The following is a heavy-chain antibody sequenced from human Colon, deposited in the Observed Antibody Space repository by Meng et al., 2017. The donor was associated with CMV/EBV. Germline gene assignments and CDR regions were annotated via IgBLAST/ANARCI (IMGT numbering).Heavy chain of an antibody. V-gene: IGHV4-34*13. D-gene: IGHD4/OR15-4a*01. J-gene: IGHJ6*02. CDR3: ARNKGRRMGNLFTSAFFDYGVDL. CDR2: FDDTGIP. Sequence: GSPFNYYFWTWIRQSPGRGREWFGEFDDTGIPNYNPSLKRRVTISRDTSRIHFYLRVTSAPAADTAVYYCARNKGRRMGNLFTSAFFDYGVDLWGQGITVTVSS. CDR1: GSPFNYYF.